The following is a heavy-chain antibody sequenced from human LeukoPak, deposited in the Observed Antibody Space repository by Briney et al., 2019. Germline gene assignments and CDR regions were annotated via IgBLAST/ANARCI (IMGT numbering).Heavy chain of an antibody. CDR3: ARDRGSSGWN. J-gene: IGHJ4*02. D-gene: IGHD6-19*01. V-gene: IGHV4-34*01. CDR1: GGSFSGYY. Sequence: PSETLSLTCAVYGGSFSGYYWSWIRQPPGKGLEWIGEINHSGSTNYNPSLKSRVTISVDTSKNQFSLKLSSVTAADTAVYYCARDRGSSGWNWGQGTLVTVSS. CDR2: INHSGST.